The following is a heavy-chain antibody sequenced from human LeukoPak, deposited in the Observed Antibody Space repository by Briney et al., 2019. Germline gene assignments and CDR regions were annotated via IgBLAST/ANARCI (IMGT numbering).Heavy chain of an antibody. Sequence: GGSLRLSCAASEFSVGSNYMTWVRQAPGKGLEWVSLIYSGGSTYYADSVKGRFTISRDNSKNTLYLQMNSLISDDTAVYYCARDGQQCSSGYCYTTLRGGDWFDPWGQGTLVTVSS. V-gene: IGHV3-53*05. CDR3: ARDGQQCSSGYCYTTLRGGDWFDP. D-gene: IGHD3-22*01. CDR2: IYSGGST. J-gene: IGHJ5*02. CDR1: EFSVGSNY.